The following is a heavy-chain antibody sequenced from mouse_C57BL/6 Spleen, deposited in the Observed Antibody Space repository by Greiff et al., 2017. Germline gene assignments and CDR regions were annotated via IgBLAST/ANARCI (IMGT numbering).Heavy chain of an antibody. J-gene: IGHJ3*01. CDR2: INPNNGGT. Sequence: VQLKQSGPELVKPGASVKISCKASGYTFTDYYMNWVKQSNGKSLEWIGDINPNNGGTSYNQKFKGKATWTVDKSSSTAYMELRILSSEDSAVYYCAFSTTATGFAYWGQGTLVTVSA. CDR1: GYTFTDYY. V-gene: IGHV1-26*01. CDR3: AFSTTATGFAY. D-gene: IGHD1-1*01.